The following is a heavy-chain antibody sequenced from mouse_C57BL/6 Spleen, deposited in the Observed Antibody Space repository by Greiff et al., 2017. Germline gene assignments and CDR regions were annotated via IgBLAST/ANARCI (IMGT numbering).Heavy chain of an antibody. J-gene: IGHJ4*01. CDR2: INPGSGGP. Sequence: QVQLQQSGAELVRPGTSVKVSCKASGYAFTNYLIEWVKQRPGQGLEWIGVINPGSGGPNYNEKFKGKATLTADKSSSTAYMQLSSLTSEDSAVYFCARTYDGYLMDYWGQGTSVTVSS. CDR1: GYAFTNYL. D-gene: IGHD2-3*01. CDR3: ARTYDGYLMDY. V-gene: IGHV1-54*01.